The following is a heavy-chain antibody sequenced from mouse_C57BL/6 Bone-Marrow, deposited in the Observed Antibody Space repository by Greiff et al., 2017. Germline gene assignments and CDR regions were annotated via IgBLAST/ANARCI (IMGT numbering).Heavy chain of an antibody. D-gene: IGHD2-3*01. CDR2: SRNKANDYTT. CDR1: GFTFSDFY. V-gene: IGHV7-1*01. Sequence: EVKLVESGGGLVQSGRSLRLSCATSGFTFSDFYMEWVRQAPGKGLEWIAASRNKANDYTTEYSASVKGRFIVSRDTSQSILYLQMNALRAEDTAIYYCARDAGDGYYPRYFDVWGTGTTVTGSS. J-gene: IGHJ1*03. CDR3: ARDAGDGYYPRYFDV.